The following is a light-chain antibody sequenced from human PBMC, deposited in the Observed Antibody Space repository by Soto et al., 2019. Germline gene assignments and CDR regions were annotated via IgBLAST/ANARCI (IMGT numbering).Light chain of an antibody. Sequence: DIQMTQSPSSLSASVGDRVTITCQASQGISNYLAWYQQIPGKVAKLLISAASTLQSGVPSRFSGSGSGTDFTLTISSLQPEDVATYYCQKYTNVPAFGGGTKVEIK. J-gene: IGKJ4*01. CDR1: QGISNY. V-gene: IGKV1-27*01. CDR3: QKYTNVPA. CDR2: AAS.